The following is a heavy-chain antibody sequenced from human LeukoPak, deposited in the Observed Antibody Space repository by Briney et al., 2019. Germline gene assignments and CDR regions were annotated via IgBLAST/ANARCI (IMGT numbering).Heavy chain of an antibody. V-gene: IGHV3-66*01. Sequence: GGSLRLSCAASGFTVSRNYMSWVRQAPGKGLEWVSVIYSDGRSYYADSVKGRFTISRDNSKNTLYLQMNSLRVEDTSVYYCARAGPSSSWHQFDYWGQGTLVTVSS. J-gene: IGHJ4*02. CDR1: GFTVSRNY. CDR2: IYSDGRS. CDR3: ARAGPSSSWHQFDY. D-gene: IGHD6-13*01.